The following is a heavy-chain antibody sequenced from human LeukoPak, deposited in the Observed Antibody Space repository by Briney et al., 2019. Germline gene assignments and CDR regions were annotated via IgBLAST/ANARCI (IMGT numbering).Heavy chain of an antibody. D-gene: IGHD3-3*01. CDR3: ARDSRYDFWSGYSVPY. CDR1: GYTFTGYY. Sequence: ASVKVSCKASGYTFTGYYMHWVRQAPGQGLEWMGWISAYNGNTNYAQKLQGRVTMTTDTSTSTAYMELRSLRSDDTAVYYCARDSRYDFWSGYSVPYWGQGTLVTVSS. CDR2: ISAYNGNT. J-gene: IGHJ4*02. V-gene: IGHV1-18*04.